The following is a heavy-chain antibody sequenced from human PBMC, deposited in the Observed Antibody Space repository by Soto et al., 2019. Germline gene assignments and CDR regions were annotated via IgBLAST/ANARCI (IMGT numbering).Heavy chain of an antibody. D-gene: IGHD3-10*01. CDR3: ARASMVRGLYYYGMDV. Sequence: PGESLKISCKGSGYSFTSYWIGWVRQMPGKGLEWMGIIYPGDSDTRYSPSFQGQVTISADKSISTAYLQWSSLKASDTAMYYCARASMVRGLYYYGMDVWXQGXTVTV. CDR2: IYPGDSDT. V-gene: IGHV5-51*01. CDR1: GYSFTSYW. J-gene: IGHJ6*02.